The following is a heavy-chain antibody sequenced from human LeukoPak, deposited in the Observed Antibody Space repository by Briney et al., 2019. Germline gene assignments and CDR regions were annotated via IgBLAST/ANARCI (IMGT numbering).Heavy chain of an antibody. CDR2: ISGSGGST. CDR3: AKDPSPIVVVSVDAFDI. J-gene: IGHJ3*02. CDR1: GFTFSSYA. D-gene: IGHD3-22*01. V-gene: IGHV3-23*01. Sequence: PGRSLRLSCAASGFTFSSYAMSWVRQAPGKGLEWVSAISGSGGSTYYADSVKGRFTISRDNSKNTLYLQMNSLRAEDTAVYYCAKDPSPIVVVSVDAFDIWGQGTMVTVSS.